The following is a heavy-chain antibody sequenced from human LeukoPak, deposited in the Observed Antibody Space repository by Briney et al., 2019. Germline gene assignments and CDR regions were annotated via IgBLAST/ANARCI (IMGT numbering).Heavy chain of an antibody. Sequence: SETLALTCTVSGGSISSYYWSWIRQPPGKGLEWIGYIYYSGSTDYNPSLKSRVTISLDTSKNQFSLKLSSVTAADTAVYYCAREYHYYDTRGYYYFDYWGQGTLVTVSS. CDR2: IYYSGST. V-gene: IGHV4-59*01. J-gene: IGHJ4*02. CDR3: AREYHYYDTRGYYYFDY. D-gene: IGHD3-22*01. CDR1: GGSISSYY.